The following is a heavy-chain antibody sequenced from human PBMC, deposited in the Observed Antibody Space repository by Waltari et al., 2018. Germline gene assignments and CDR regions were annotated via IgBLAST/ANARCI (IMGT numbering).Heavy chain of an antibody. D-gene: IGHD3-3*01. J-gene: IGHJ4*02. CDR1: GFTFSNAW. CDR3: TTGSYYDFWSGYYGGSYYFDY. Sequence: EVQLVESGGGLVKPGGSLRLSCAASGFTFSNAWIIWVRPAPGKGPEWVGRIKSKTDGGTTDYAAPVKGRFTISRDDSKNTLYLQMNSLKTEDTAVYYCTTGSYYDFWSGYYGGSYYFDYWGQGTLVTVSS. V-gene: IGHV3-15*01. CDR2: IKSKTDGGTT.